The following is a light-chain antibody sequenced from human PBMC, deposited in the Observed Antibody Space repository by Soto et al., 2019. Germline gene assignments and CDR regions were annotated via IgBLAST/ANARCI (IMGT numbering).Light chain of an antibody. CDR3: TSYTSSRTWV. J-gene: IGLJ3*02. CDR1: SSDVGSYNR. V-gene: IGLV2-18*02. CDR2: EVT. Sequence: QSALTQPPSVSGSPGQSVTISCTGNSSDVGSYNRVSWYQQPPGTAPKLMIYEVTNRPSGVPNRFSASKSGNTASLTISGLQAEDEADYYCTSYTSSRTWVFGGGTKVTVL.